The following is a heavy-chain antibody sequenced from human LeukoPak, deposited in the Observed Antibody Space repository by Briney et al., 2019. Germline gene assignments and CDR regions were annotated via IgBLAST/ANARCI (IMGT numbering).Heavy chain of an antibody. Sequence: SETLSLTCTVSGASSSSSSYQWAWIRQPPGKGLEWIGTIYDSGSTYYNPSLKSRVTLSVDTSMNQLSLKLSSVTAADTAVYYCTSRPCRGRFDPWGQGTLVTDSS. J-gene: IGHJ5*02. CDR3: TSRPCRGRFDP. D-gene: IGHD3-10*01. CDR2: IYDSGST. CDR1: GASSSSSSYQ. V-gene: IGHV4-39*01.